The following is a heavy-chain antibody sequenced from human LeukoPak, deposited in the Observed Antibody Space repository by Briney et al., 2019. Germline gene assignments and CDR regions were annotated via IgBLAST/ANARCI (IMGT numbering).Heavy chain of an antibody. CDR2: INPNSGGT. J-gene: IGHJ4*02. CDR1: GYTFTFYY. V-gene: IGHV1-2*02. CDR3: ARTILTTYYNYPLEI. Sequence: ASVTVSCKASGYTFTFYYMHWVRQAPGQGLEWMGWINPNSGGTNYAQKFQGRVTMTRDTSIGTAYMVLSRLTSDDTAVYYCARTILTTYYNYPLEIWGQGTLVTVSS. D-gene: IGHD3-9*01.